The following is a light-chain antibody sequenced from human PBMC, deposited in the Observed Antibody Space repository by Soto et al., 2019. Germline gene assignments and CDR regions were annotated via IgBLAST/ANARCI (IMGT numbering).Light chain of an antibody. CDR2: DAS. Sequence: EIVMTQSPGTLSVSPGERATLSCRASQSVRSKLAWYQQKPGQAPRLLIYDASTRATGIAARFSGSGSGTEFTITISSLQSEDFAVYYCQQYNNWPPITFGQGTRLEIK. CDR3: QQYNNWPPIT. J-gene: IGKJ5*01. CDR1: QSVRSK. V-gene: IGKV3-15*01.